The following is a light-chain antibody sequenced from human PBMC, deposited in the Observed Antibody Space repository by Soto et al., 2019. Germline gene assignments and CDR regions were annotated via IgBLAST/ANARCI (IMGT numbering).Light chain of an antibody. V-gene: IGLV2-23*01. CDR2: EGS. J-gene: IGLJ2*01. CDR1: SSGVGSYNL. CDR3: CSYAGSSTVV. Sequence: QSVLTQPASVSGSPGQSITISCTGTSSGVGSYNLVSWYQQHPGKAPKLMIYEGSKRPSGVSNRFSGSKSGNTASLTISGLQAEDEADYYCCSYAGSSTVVFGGGTKLTVL.